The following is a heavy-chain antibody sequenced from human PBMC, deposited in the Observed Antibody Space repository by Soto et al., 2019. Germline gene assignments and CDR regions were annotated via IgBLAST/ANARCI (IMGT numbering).Heavy chain of an antibody. Sequence: EVQLVESGGGLVQPGRSLRLSCAASGFTFDDYAMHWVRQAPGKGLEWVSGISWNSGSIGYADSVKGRFTISRDNANNSLYLQMNSLRAEDTALYYCAKVHSNYIDYWGQGTLVTVSS. CDR2: ISWNSGSI. J-gene: IGHJ4*02. CDR3: AKVHSNYIDY. V-gene: IGHV3-9*01. CDR1: GFTFDDYA. D-gene: IGHD4-4*01.